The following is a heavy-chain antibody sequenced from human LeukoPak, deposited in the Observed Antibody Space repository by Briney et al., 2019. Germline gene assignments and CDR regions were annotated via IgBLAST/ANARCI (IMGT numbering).Heavy chain of an antibody. D-gene: IGHD2-15*01. J-gene: IGHJ6*02. CDR1: GFSFKSYA. CDR2: ISYDGSNK. Sequence: GGSLRLSCAASGFSFKSYAMHRVRQAPGKGLEWVGVISYDGSNKYYVDSVKGRFTISRDNSKNTLYLQMNSLRADDTAAYYCARDLDCSGGSCYSAGIDGMDVWGQGTTVTVSS. V-gene: IGHV3-30*04. CDR3: ARDLDCSGGSCYSAGIDGMDV.